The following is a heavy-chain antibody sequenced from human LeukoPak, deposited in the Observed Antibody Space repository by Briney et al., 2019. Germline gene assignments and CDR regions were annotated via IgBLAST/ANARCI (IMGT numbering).Heavy chain of an antibody. V-gene: IGHV3-33*01. D-gene: IGHD5-18*01. Sequence: PGGSLTLSCAASGFTFSSYGMHWVRQAPGKGLEWVAVIWYDGSNKYYADSVKGRFTISRDNSKNTLYLQMNSLRAEDTAVYYCARDYGEYSYGLGGYWGQVTLVTVSS. CDR2: IWYDGSNK. J-gene: IGHJ4*02. CDR3: ARDYGEYSYGLGGY. CDR1: GFTFSSYG.